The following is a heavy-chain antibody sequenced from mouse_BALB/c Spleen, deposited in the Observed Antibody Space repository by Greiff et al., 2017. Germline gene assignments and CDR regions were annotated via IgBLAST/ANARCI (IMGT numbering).Heavy chain of an antibody. CDR2: ISSGGSYT. J-gene: IGHJ2*01. CDR1: GFTFSSYA. V-gene: IGHV5-9-4*01. CDR3: ARGDYDYFDY. D-gene: IGHD2-4*01. Sequence: DVKLVESGGGLVKPGGSLKLSCAASGFTFSSYAMSWVRQSPEKRLEWVAEISSGGSYTYYPDTVTGRFTISRDNAKNTLYLEMSSLRSEDTAMYYCARGDYDYFDYWGQGTTLTVSS.